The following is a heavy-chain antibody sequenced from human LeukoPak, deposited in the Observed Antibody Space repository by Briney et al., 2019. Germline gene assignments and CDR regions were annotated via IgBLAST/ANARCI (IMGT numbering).Heavy chain of an antibody. Sequence: SETLSLTCTVSGGSISSYYWTWIRQPPGKGLEWIGFIHNTRSTNYNPSLKSRVTISFDTSKNQFSLKLNSVTAADTAVYYCARRNILTEGEAFDIWGQGTMVTVSS. D-gene: IGHD3-9*01. J-gene: IGHJ3*02. CDR2: IHNTRST. CDR3: ARRNILTEGEAFDI. CDR1: GGSISSYY. V-gene: IGHV4-59*08.